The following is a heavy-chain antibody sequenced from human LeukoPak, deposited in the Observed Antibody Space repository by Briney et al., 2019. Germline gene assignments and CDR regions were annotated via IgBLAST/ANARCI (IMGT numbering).Heavy chain of an antibody. CDR3: ARHITVAVNYYYGMDV. V-gene: IGHV4-4*07. CDR1: GGSISSYY. CDR2: IYTSGST. D-gene: IGHD4-23*01. J-gene: IGHJ6*02. Sequence: SETLSLTCTVSGGSISSYYWSWIRQPAGKGLEWIGRIYTSGSTNYNPSLKSRVTMSVDTSKNQFSLKLSSVTAADTAVYYCARHITVAVNYYYGMDVWGQGTTVTVSS.